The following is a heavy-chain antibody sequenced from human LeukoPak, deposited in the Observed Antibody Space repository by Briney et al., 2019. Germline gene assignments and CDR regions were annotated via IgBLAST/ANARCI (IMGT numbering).Heavy chain of an antibody. CDR2: IYYSGSS. CDR3: ARHRSGWLQSSFDY. Sequence: SETLSLTCSVAGGSISSSNYNWGWIRQPPGKGLEWIGSIYYSGSSFDNPALKSRVTISVDTSKNQFSLKLSSVTAADTAVYYCARHRSGWLQSSFDYWGQGTLVTVSS. V-gene: IGHV4-39*01. D-gene: IGHD5-24*01. J-gene: IGHJ4*02. CDR1: GGSISSSNYN.